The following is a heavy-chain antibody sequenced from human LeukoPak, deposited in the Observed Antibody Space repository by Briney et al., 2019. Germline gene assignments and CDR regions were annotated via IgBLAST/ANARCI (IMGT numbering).Heavy chain of an antibody. D-gene: IGHD2-21*02. CDR2: INHSGST. J-gene: IGHJ3*02. CDR1: GGSISSYY. CDR3: ARGLGDCGGDCYVDAFDI. Sequence: SETLSLTCTVSGGSISSYYWSWIRQPPGKGLEWIGEINHSGSTNYNPSLKSRVTISVDTSKNQFSLKLSSVTAADTAVYYCARGLGDCGGDCYVDAFDIWGQGTMVTVSS. V-gene: IGHV4-34*01.